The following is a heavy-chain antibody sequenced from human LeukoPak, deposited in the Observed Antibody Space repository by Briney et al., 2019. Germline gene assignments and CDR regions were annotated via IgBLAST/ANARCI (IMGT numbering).Heavy chain of an antibody. CDR3: AKASAMIVVVSKHFDY. D-gene: IGHD3-22*01. V-gene: IGHV3-23*01. CDR2: MSGSGGST. Sequence: SGGSLRLSCAASGFTFSSYAMSWVRQAPGKGLEWVSAMSGSGGSTYYADSVKGRFTISRDNSKNTLYLQMNSLRAEDTAVYYCAKASAMIVVVSKHFDYWGQGTLVTVSS. J-gene: IGHJ4*02. CDR1: GFTFSSYA.